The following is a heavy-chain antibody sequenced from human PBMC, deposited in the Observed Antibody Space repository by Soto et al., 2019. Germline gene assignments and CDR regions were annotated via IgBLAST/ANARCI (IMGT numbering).Heavy chain of an antibody. CDR3: ASGGDSSSWYLRGYFDY. V-gene: IGHV4-59*01. D-gene: IGHD6-13*01. Sequence: SETLSLTCTVSGGSISSYYWSWIRQPPGKGLEWIGYIYYSGSTNYNPSLKSRVTISVDTSKNQFSLKLSSVTAADTAVYYCASGGDSSSWYLRGYFDYWGQGTLVTVSS. CDR1: GGSISSYY. CDR2: IYYSGST. J-gene: IGHJ4*02.